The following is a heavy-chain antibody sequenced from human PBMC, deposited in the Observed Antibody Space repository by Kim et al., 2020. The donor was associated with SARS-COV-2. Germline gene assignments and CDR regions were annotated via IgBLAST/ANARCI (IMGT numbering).Heavy chain of an antibody. Sequence: GGSLRLSCAASGFTFSSYGMHWVRQAPGKGLEWVAVISYDGSNKYYADSVKGRFTISRDNSKNTLYLQMNSLRAEDTAVYYCARDRDYVWGSYRQGGTFDYWGQGTPVTVSS. CDR2: ISYDGSNK. D-gene: IGHD3-16*02. V-gene: IGHV3-33*05. J-gene: IGHJ4*02. CDR3: ARDRDYVWGSYRQGGTFDY. CDR1: GFTFSSYG.